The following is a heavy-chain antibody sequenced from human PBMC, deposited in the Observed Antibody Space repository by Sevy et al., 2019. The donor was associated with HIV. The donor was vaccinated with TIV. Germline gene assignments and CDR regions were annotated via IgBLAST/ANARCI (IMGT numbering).Heavy chain of an antibody. V-gene: IGHV3-30*04. CDR1: GFTFSSYA. CDR3: ARSRYCSSTSCYNRGAFDY. D-gene: IGHD2-2*02. CDR2: ISYDGSNK. Sequence: GGSLRLSCAASGFTFSSYAMHWVHQAPGKGLEWVAVISYDGSNKYYADSVKGRFTISRDNSKNTLYLQMNSLRAEDTAVYYCARSRYCSSTSCYNRGAFDYWGQGTLVTVSS. J-gene: IGHJ4*02.